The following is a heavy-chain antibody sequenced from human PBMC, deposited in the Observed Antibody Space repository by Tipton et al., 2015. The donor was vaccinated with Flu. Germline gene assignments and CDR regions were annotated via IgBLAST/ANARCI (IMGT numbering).Heavy chain of an antibody. CDR3: ARDFHPTSNWFDP. J-gene: IGHJ5*02. CDR2: IYPAGGGI. CDR1: GYTFTSYN. V-gene: IGHV1-46*01. Sequence: QLVQSGAEVKKPGASVKVSCKASGYTFTSYNMHWVRQAPGQGLEWMGIIYPAGGGISYAQKFQGRVIMTRDRSTGTVHMELSSLKSDDTAMYYCARDFHPTSNWFDPWGQGTLVTVSS.